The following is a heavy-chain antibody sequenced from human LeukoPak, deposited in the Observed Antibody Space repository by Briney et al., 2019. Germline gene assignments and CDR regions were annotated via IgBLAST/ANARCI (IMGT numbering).Heavy chain of an antibody. D-gene: IGHD3-16*02. J-gene: IGHJ3*02. CDR3: AGAKGFVCGSYRPLGAFDI. Sequence: PSETLSLTCAVYGGSFSGYYWSWIRQPPGKGLEWIGEINHSGSTNYNPSLKSRVTISVDTSKNQFSLKLSSLAAADTAVYYCAGAKGFVCGSYRPLGAFDIWGQGTMVTVSS. V-gene: IGHV4-34*01. CDR1: GGSFSGYY. CDR2: INHSGST.